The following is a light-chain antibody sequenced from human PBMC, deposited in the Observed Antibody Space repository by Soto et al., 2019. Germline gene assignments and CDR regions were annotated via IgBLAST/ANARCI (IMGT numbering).Light chain of an antibody. CDR2: DAS. CDR1: QSVSTY. J-gene: IGKJ4*02. V-gene: IGKV3-11*01. CDR3: QQYNNWPPR. Sequence: EIVWTQSPATLSLSPGGRATVSCRASQSVSTYLAWYQQRPGQAPRLLIYDASYRATDIPPRFSGSGSGTEFTLTISRLEPEDFAVYYCQQYNNWPPRFGGGTKVDIK.